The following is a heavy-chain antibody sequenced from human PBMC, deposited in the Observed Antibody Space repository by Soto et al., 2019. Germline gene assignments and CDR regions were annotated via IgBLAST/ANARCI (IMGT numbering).Heavy chain of an antibody. CDR1: GGSIRSGGYA. Sequence: SETLSLTCAVSGGSIRSGGYAWAWIRQPPGKGLEWVGYIYYSGSTYYNPSLRSRVAMSVDTSKNQFSLKLSSVTAADTAIYYCAREGRLAAAGRFDYWGQGTLVTVSS. CDR3: AREGRLAAAGRFDY. D-gene: IGHD6-13*01. CDR2: IYYSGST. V-gene: IGHV4-31*11. J-gene: IGHJ4*02.